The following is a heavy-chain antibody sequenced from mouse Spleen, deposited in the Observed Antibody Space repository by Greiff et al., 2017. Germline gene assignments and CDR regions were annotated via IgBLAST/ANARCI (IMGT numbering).Heavy chain of an antibody. CDR1: GFTFSDYY. CDR3: ASLIKGGAMDY. CDR2: ISNGGGST. V-gene: IGHV5-12*02. J-gene: IGHJ4*01. Sequence: DVKLVESGGGLVQPGGSLKLSCATSGFTFSDYYMYWVRQTPEKRLEWVAYISNGGGSTYYPDTVKGRFTISRDNAKNTLYLQMSRLKSEDTAMYYCASLIKGGAMDYWGQGTSVTVSS. D-gene: IGHD2-4*01.